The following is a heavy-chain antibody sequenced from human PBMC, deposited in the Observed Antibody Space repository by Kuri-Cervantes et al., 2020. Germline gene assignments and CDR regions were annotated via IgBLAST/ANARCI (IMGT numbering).Heavy chain of an antibody. CDR2: IYPGDSDT. D-gene: IGHD5-12*01. V-gene: IGHV5-51*01. Sequence: GESLKISCKISGYMFITYWIGWVRQTPGKGLEWMGIIYPGDSDTRYSPSFQGQVTISVDKSVSTAYLHWSSLKASDSAMYYCARPLFSGYDLAGSDGFDLWGQGTMVTVSS. CDR3: ARPLFSGYDLAGSDGFDL. CDR1: GYMFITYW. J-gene: IGHJ3*01.